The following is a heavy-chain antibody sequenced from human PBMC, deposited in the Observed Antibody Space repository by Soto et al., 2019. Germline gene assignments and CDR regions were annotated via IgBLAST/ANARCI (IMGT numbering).Heavy chain of an antibody. D-gene: IGHD3-22*01. V-gene: IGHV5-51*01. CDR1: GYSFTSYW. J-gene: IGHJ3*02. CDR3: AGSFTYYYDSSGYFDI. CDR2: IYPGDSDT. Sequence: GEALKISCKGSGYSFTSYWIGWVRQMPGKGLEWMGIIYPGDSDTRYSPSCQGQVTISADKSISTAYLQWSSLKASDTAMYYCAGSFTYYYDSSGYFDIWGQGTMVTLSS.